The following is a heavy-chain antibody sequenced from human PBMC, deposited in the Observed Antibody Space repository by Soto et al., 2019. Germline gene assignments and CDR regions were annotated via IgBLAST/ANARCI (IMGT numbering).Heavy chain of an antibody. CDR2: ISSSGSTI. CDR1: GFTFSDYY. J-gene: IGHJ6*02. CDR3: ARLDGNYYDSSGYYYYYYGMDV. D-gene: IGHD3-22*01. V-gene: IGHV3-11*01. Sequence: QVQLVESGGGLVKPGGSLRLSCAASGFTFSDYYMSWIRQAPGKGLEWVSYISSSGSTIYYADSVKGRFTISRDNAKNSLYLQMNSLRAEATAVYYCARLDGNYYDSSGYYYYYYGMDVWGQGTTATVTS.